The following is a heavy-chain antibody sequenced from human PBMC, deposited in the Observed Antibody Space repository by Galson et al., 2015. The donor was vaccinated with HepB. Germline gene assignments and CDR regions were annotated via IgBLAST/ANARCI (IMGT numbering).Heavy chain of an antibody. CDR1: GFTFSSYG. V-gene: IGHV3-30*18. CDR3: AKDMDYGGNSGAFDI. D-gene: IGHD4-23*01. Sequence: SLRLSCAASGFTFSSYGMHWVRQAPGKGLEWVAVISYDGSNKYYADSVKGRFTISRDNSKNTLYLQMNSLRAEDTAVYYCAKDMDYGGNSGAFDIWGQGTMVTVSS. CDR2: ISYDGSNK. J-gene: IGHJ3*02.